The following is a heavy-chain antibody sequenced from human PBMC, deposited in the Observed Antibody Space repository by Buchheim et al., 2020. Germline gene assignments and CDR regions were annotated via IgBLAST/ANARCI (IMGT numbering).Heavy chain of an antibody. V-gene: IGHV4-61*01. D-gene: IGHD1-26*01. CDR1: GGSVSSGSYY. Sequence: QVQLQESGPGLVKPSETLSLTCTVSGGSVSSGSYYWSWIRQPPGKGLEWIGYIYYSGSTNYNPSLKSRVTISVDTSKNQFSLMLSSVTAADTAVYYCAREDIVGATTGYFDLWGRGTL. CDR2: IYYSGST. J-gene: IGHJ2*01. CDR3: AREDIVGATTGYFDL.